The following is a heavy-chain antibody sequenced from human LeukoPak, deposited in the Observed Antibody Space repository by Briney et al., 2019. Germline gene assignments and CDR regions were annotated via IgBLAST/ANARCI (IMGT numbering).Heavy chain of an antibody. J-gene: IGHJ6*02. Sequence: SETLSLTCTVSGGSISSSSYYWGWIRQPPGKGLEWIGSIYYSGSTYYNPSLKSRVTISVDTSKNQFSLKLTSVTAADTAVYYCARENYYDSSHGMDVWGQGTTVTVSS. V-gene: IGHV4-39*07. CDR2: IYYSGST. CDR3: ARENYYDSSHGMDV. CDR1: GGSISSSSYY. D-gene: IGHD3-22*01.